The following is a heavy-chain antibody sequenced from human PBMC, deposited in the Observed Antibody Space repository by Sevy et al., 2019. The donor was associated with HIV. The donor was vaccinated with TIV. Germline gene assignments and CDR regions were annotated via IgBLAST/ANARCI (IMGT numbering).Heavy chain of an antibody. V-gene: IGHV3-30-3*01. Sequence: GGSLRLSCAASGFTFSSYPMHWVRQAPGKGLEWVSFISFDGNAKYYADSVKGRFTITRDNSKNTLYLQMNSLRAEDAACYYCVRLTSMLPRGAFDFWGQGTMVTVSS. J-gene: IGHJ3*01. CDR2: ISFDGNAK. D-gene: IGHD2-8*01. CDR1: GFTFSSYP. CDR3: VRLTSMLPRGAFDF.